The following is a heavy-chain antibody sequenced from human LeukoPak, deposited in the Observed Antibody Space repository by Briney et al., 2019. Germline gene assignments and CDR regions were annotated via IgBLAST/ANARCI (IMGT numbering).Heavy chain of an antibody. CDR3: ARGAGPEASYFDT. J-gene: IGHJ4*02. CDR1: GFTLSSYS. D-gene: IGHD3-10*01. Sequence: GGSLRLSRAASGFTLSSYSMTCARQAPGEGWEWDSFTSASTSAIYYVDSVKDRFTISRDNGKNSLYLQMNSLRAEDTAVYYCARGAGPEASYFDTWGQGTRVTVSS. V-gene: IGHV3-48*01. CDR2: TSASTSAI.